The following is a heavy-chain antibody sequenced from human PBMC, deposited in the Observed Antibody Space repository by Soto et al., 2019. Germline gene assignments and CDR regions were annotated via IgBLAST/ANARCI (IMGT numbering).Heavy chain of an antibody. CDR1: GGSISSSNW. D-gene: IGHD6-13*01. CDR3: GRGSSSWSAPWYVAL. CDR2: IYHTGST. Sequence: QVQLQESGAGLVKPSGTLSLTCAVSGGSISSSNWWSWVRQPPGKGLEWIGEIYHTGSTNYNPSLKSRVPITVDKSKSQSARKLSSVPAAETAVAYCGRGSSSWSAPWYVALWGRVTLVIVSS. J-gene: IGHJ2*01. V-gene: IGHV4-4*02.